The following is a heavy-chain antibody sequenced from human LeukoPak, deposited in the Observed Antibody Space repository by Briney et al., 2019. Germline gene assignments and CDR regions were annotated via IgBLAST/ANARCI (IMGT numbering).Heavy chain of an antibody. CDR2: ISYSGST. Sequence: SETLSLTCTVSGDSISTDYWSWIRQPPGKGLEWIGFISYSGSTNYNPSLKSRVTISVETSKNQFSLKMSSVTAADTAVYYCARGLIDGYNSHSLDYWGQGTLVTVSS. CDR3: ARGLIDGYNSHSLDY. J-gene: IGHJ4*02. CDR1: GDSISTDY. V-gene: IGHV4-59*12. D-gene: IGHD5-24*01.